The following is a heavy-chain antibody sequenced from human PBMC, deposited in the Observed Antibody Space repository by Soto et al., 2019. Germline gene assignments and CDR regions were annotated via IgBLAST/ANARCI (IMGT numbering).Heavy chain of an antibody. D-gene: IGHD1-1*01. CDR1: GGSISSGGYY. V-gene: IGHV4-31*03. CDR3: ARRVDGYNWNDEAFDI. J-gene: IGHJ3*02. CDR2: IYYSGST. Sequence: QVQLQESGPGLVKPSRTLSLTCTVSGGSISSGGYYWSWIRQHPGKGLEWIGYIYYSGSTYYNPSLKSRVTISVDTSKNQFSLKLSSVTAADTAVYYCARRVDGYNWNDEAFDIWGQGTMVTVSS.